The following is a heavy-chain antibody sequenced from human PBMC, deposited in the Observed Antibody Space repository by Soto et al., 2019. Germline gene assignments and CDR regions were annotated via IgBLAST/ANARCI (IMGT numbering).Heavy chain of an antibody. V-gene: IGHV1-18*01. D-gene: IGHD2-21*01. CDR1: GYTFSRYG. CDR2: ISAYNGNT. CDR3: ARDQGFRVVINSNWFDP. Sequence: VSCEAAGYTFSRYGIMWVRQAPVQGLEWMGWISAYNGNTNSAEKLRGRLTMTTDASTTTAYMELRRLRSDDTAIYYCARDQGFRVVINSNWFDPWGQGTLVTVSS. J-gene: IGHJ5*02.